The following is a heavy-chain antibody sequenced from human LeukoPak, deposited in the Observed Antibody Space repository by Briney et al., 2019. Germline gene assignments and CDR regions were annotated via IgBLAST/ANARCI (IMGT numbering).Heavy chain of an antibody. CDR3: TRDKGTYNWFAP. Sequence: GGSLRLSCAASGFTFSGSAIHWVRQSSGKGLEWVGQIDKKDKGYATATAYAASVKGRFTISRDDSINTAYLQMKSLKTEDTALYYCTRDKGTYNWFAPWGQGTLVTVSS. CDR1: GFTFSGSA. CDR2: IDKKDKGYATAT. V-gene: IGHV3-73*01. J-gene: IGHJ5*02. D-gene: IGHD2-15*01.